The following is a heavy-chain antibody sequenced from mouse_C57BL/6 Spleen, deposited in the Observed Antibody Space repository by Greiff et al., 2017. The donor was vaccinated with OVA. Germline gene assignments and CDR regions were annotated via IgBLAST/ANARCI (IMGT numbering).Heavy chain of an antibody. CDR3: ARSGTGTGFAY. CDR2: INPSTGGT. V-gene: IGHV1-42*01. D-gene: IGHD4-1*01. Sequence: EVQLQQSGPELVKPGASVKISCKASGYSFTGYYMNWVKQSPEKSLEWIGEINPSTGGTTYNQKFKAKATLTVDKSSSTAYMQLKSLTSEDSAVYCGARSGTGTGFAYWGQGTLVTVSA. CDR1: GYSFTGYY. J-gene: IGHJ3*01.